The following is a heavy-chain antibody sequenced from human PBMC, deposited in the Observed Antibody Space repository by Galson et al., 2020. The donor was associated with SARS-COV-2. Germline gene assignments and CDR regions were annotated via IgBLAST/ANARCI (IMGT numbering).Heavy chain of an antibody. CDR2: ISGYNGNT. Sequence: ASVKVSCKPSGYRFDSYGITWVRQAPGQALEWMGWISGYNGNTNYGQNVQGRLTMTTDTFTGTAYMELRSLRSDDTAMYYCARSGKWEHLNSRGADYWGQGTLVTVSS. J-gene: IGHJ4*02. D-gene: IGHD1-26*01. V-gene: IGHV1-18*01. CDR1: GYRFDSYG. CDR3: ARSGKWEHLNSRGADY.